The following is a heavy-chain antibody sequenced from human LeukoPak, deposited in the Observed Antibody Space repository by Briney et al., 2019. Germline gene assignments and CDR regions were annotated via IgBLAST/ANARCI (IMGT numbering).Heavy chain of an antibody. D-gene: IGHD6-19*01. J-gene: IGHJ4*02. Sequence: SGTLSLTCDVSGGSITQTNYWTWVRRPPGKGLEWIGSIYYSGSTYYHPSLKSRVTISVDTSKNQFSLKLSSVTAADTAVYYCARSKKLGDSSGWYYFDYWGQGTLVTVSS. CDR2: IYYSGST. CDR1: GGSITQTNY. V-gene: IGHV4-39*01. CDR3: ARSKKLGDSSGWYYFDY.